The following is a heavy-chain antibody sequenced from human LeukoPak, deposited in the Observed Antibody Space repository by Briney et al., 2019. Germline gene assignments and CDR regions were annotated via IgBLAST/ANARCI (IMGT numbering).Heavy chain of an antibody. D-gene: IGHD3-10*01. CDR1: GFTFSSYA. CDR2: ISYDGSNK. Sequence: QPGRSLRLSCAASGFTFSSYAMHWVRQAPGKGLEWVAVISYDGSNKYYADSVKGRFTISRDNSKNTLYLQMNSLRAEDTAVYYCAKDRITMVRGVDYWGQGTLVTVSS. J-gene: IGHJ4*02. V-gene: IGHV3-30*04. CDR3: AKDRITMVRGVDY.